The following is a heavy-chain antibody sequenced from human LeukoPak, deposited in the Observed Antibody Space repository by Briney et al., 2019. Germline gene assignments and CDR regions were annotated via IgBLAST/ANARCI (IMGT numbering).Heavy chain of an antibody. CDR2: IYSGGST. Sequence: PGGSLILSCAASGLSVSTNYMSGVRHATGEGLEWVSVIYSGGSTYYAESVKGRFTISRDNSENTLYRQMNSLRAEDTPVYYCERGRGTYYFDYWGQGTPVTVSS. CDR1: GLSVSTNY. J-gene: IGHJ4*02. V-gene: IGHV3-53*01. D-gene: IGHD3-10*01. CDR3: ERGRGTYYFDY.